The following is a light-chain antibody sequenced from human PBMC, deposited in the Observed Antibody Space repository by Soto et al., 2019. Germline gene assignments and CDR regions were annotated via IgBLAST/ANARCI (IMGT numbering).Light chain of an antibody. CDR3: QQHGSSPIT. CDR2: VAS. CDR1: QSVSSSY. V-gene: IGKV3-20*01. J-gene: IGKJ5*01. Sequence: EIVLTQSPGTLSLSPGERATLSCRASQSVSSSYLAWYQQKPGQAPRLLIYVASSRATGIPDRFSGSGSGTDFTLTISSLEPEDFSVYYCQQHGSSPITFGQGTRLEIK.